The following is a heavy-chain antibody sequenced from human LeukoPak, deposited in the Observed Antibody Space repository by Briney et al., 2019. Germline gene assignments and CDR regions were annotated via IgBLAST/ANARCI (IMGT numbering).Heavy chain of an antibody. J-gene: IGHJ6*02. V-gene: IGHV3-23*01. Sequence: GGSLRLSCEASGFTFSAFGMNWVRQAPGKGLEWVSTITNSGGSTYYVDSVKGRFTISRDNSKNTLYLQMNSLRAEDTAKYYCTKDYCGKFCSAVWGQGTTVTVSS. CDR3: TKDYCGKFCSAV. D-gene: IGHD3-9*01. CDR1: GFTFSAFG. CDR2: ITNSGGST.